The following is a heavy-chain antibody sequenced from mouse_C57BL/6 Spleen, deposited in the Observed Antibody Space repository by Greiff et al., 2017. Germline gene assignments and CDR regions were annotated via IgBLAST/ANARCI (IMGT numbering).Heavy chain of an antibody. V-gene: IGHV1-26*01. D-gene: IGHD2-4*01. CDR3: AAPYDYPWFAY. Sequence: EVQLQQSGPELVKPGASVKISCKASGYTFTDYYMNWVKQSHGKSLEWIGDINPNNGGTSYNQKFKGKATLTVDKSSSTAYMELRSLTSEDSAVYYCAAPYDYPWFAYWGQGTLVTVSA. CDR1: GYTFTDYY. J-gene: IGHJ3*01. CDR2: INPNNGGT.